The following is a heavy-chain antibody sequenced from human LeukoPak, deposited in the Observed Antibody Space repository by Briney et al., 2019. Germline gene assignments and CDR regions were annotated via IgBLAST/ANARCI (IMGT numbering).Heavy chain of an antibody. D-gene: IGHD3-22*01. CDR2: INIGGTNT. CDR1: GFTFNDYY. CDR3: ARGTMIVERGIDY. J-gene: IGHJ4*02. V-gene: IGHV3-11*01. Sequence: KSGGSLRLSCAASGFTFNDYYMSWIRQAPGKGLEWLSYINIGGTNTHYADSVKGRFTISRDNAKKSLYLEMNNLRAEDTAVYYCARGTMIVERGIDYWGQGTLVTVSS.